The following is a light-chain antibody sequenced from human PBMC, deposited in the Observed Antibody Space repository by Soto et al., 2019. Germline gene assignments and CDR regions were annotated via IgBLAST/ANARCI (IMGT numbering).Light chain of an antibody. J-gene: IGKJ5*01. CDR3: QQYGYSPIT. Sequence: LWPYSPGTLSLTPVERATLSCRASQSISSLLAWYKQKPGQAPRLLIYSASTRATGIPARFSGSGSGTDFTLTISRLEPEDFALYYCQQYGYSPITVGQGRRREIK. V-gene: IGKV3-20*01. CDR2: SAS. CDR1: QSISSL.